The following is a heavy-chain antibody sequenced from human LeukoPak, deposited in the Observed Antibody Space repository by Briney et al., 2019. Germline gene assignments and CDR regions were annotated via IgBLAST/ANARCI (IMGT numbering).Heavy chain of an antibody. J-gene: IGHJ6*02. CDR1: GFTFSSYS. CDR2: ISSSSSYI. Sequence: GGSLRLSCAASGFTFSSYSMNWVRQAPGKGLEWVSSISSSSSYIYYADSVKGRSTISRDNAKNSLYLQMNSLRAEDTAVYYCAREYSSRSYYYGMDVWGQGTTVTVSS. D-gene: IGHD6-13*01. CDR3: AREYSSRSYYYGMDV. V-gene: IGHV3-21*01.